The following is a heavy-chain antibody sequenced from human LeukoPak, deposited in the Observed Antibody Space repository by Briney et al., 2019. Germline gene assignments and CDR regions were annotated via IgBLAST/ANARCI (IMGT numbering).Heavy chain of an antibody. V-gene: IGHV3-66*01. CDR3: ARAQMAAAGPFDY. Sequence: GGSLRLSCVASGFTVSSNYMSWVRQAPGKGLEWVSVVYGGGNTYYADSVKGRFTVSRDNSRNTLYLQMNSLIAEDTAMYHCARAQMAAAGPFDYWGLGTLVTVSS. CDR1: GFTVSSNY. J-gene: IGHJ4*02. CDR2: VYGGGNT. D-gene: IGHD6-13*01.